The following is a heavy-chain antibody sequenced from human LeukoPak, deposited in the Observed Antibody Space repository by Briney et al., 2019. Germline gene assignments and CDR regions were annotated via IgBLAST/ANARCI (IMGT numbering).Heavy chain of an antibody. Sequence: SVKVSCKASGGTFSSYAISWVRQAPGQGLGMGGIIPIFGTANYAQKFQGRVTITADESTSTAYMELSSLRSEDTAVYYCARNLYYYDSSGYYYFDYWGQGTLVTVSS. V-gene: IGHV1-69*13. CDR1: GGTFSSYA. J-gene: IGHJ4*02. D-gene: IGHD3-22*01. CDR2: IIPIFGTA. CDR3: ARNLYYYDSSGYYYFDY.